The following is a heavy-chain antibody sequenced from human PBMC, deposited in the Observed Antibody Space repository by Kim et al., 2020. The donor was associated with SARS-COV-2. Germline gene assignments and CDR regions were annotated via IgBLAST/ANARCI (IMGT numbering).Heavy chain of an antibody. CDR2: ISAYNGNT. CDR3: ARDDRGEMATLFDY. V-gene: IGHV1-18*01. Sequence: ASVKVSCKSSGDTFTSYGISWVRQAPGQGLEWMGWISAYNGNTNYAQKLQDRVTMTTDTSTSTAYMELRSLRSDDTAVYYCARDDRGEMATLFDYWGQGTLVTVSS. J-gene: IGHJ4*02. D-gene: IGHD3-16*01. CDR1: GDTFTSYG.